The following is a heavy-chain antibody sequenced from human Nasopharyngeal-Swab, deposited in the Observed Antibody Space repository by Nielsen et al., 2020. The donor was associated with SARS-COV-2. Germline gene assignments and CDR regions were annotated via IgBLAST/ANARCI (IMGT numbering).Heavy chain of an antibody. CDR1: GFTFSNYW. V-gene: IGHV3-7*01. D-gene: IGHD5-12*01. CDR2: IKQDGGEK. J-gene: IGHJ6*03. Sequence: GGSLRLSCAPSGFTFSNYWMSWVRQAPGKGLEWVANIKQDGGEKYYVDSVKGRFTISRDNAKNSLYLQMNSLRPEDTAVYYCASKRYSGYEYYMDVWGKGTTVTVSS. CDR3: ASKRYSGYEYYMDV.